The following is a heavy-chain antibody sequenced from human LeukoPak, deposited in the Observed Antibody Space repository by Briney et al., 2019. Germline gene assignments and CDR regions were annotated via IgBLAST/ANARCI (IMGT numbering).Heavy chain of an antibody. Sequence: GGSLRLSCATSGFNFDRYTIRWVRHAPGKGLEWVSLAGWAGGTTYYSDSVRGRFTISRDSGKNSVYLQMNSLTTDDTAFYFCAKELDTMFFDYWGQGALVTVSS. D-gene: IGHD5-18*01. J-gene: IGHJ4*02. CDR2: AGWAGGTT. CDR3: AKELDTMFFDY. V-gene: IGHV3-43*01. CDR1: GFNFDRYT.